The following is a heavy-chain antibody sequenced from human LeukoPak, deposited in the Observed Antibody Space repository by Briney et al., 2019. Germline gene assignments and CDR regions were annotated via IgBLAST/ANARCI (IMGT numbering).Heavy chain of an antibody. V-gene: IGHV3-66*01. CDR1: GFIVSSNF. CDR2: IYTSGIT. Sequence: GGSLRLSCAVSGFIVSSNFMSWVRQAPGKGPEWVSVIYTSGITYYADSARGRFTISRDNSKNTLYLQMDSLTAEDTAVYYCAREDAGGNYSFDYWGQGTLVTVSS. D-gene: IGHD4-23*01. J-gene: IGHJ4*02. CDR3: AREDAGGNYSFDY.